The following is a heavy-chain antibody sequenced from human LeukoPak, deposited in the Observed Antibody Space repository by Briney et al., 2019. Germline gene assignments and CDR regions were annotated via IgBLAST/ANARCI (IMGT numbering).Heavy chain of an antibody. J-gene: IGHJ4*02. D-gene: IGHD2-21*01. CDR1: GFTFSSYW. CDR3: ARDPDILLGVNFDY. Sequence: GGSLRLSCAASGFTFSSYWMSWVRQAPGKGLEWVANIKQDGSEKYYVDSVKGRFTISGDNAKNSLYLQMHSLRAEDTAVYYCARDPDILLGVNFDYWGQGALVIVSS. V-gene: IGHV3-7*01. CDR2: IKQDGSEK.